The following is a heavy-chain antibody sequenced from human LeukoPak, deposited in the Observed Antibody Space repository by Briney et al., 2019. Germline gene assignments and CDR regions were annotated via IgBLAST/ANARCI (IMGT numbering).Heavy chain of an antibody. CDR2: ISGSGSTI. CDR3: ASSDYYDSSRDY. D-gene: IGHD3-22*01. Sequence: GGSLRLSCTASGFTFRNYGMNWVRQAPGKGLEWVSYISGSGSTIYYADSVKGRFTISRDNAKNSLYLQMNSLRAEDTAVYYCASSDYYDSSRDYWGQGTLVTVSS. CDR1: GFTFRNYG. J-gene: IGHJ4*02. V-gene: IGHV3-48*03.